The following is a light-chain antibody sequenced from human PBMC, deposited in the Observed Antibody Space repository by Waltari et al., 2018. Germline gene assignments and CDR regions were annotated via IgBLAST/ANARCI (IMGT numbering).Light chain of an antibody. J-gene: IGKJ4*01. V-gene: IGKV1-5*03. CDR2: KAS. CDR1: QSISSW. Sequence: DIQMTQSPSTLSASVGDRVTITCRASQSISSWLAWYQQKPGKAPKLLIYKASTLESGVPSRFSGSVSVTEFTLTISSLQPDDFATYYCQQYNSYVLTFGGGTKVEIK. CDR3: QQYNSYVLT.